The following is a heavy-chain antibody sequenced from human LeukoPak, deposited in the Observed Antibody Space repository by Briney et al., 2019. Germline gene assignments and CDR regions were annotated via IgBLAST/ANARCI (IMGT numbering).Heavy chain of an antibody. D-gene: IGHD3-9*01. CDR3: ARDSDDILTGYYMTPDY. J-gene: IGHJ4*02. Sequence: GASVKVSCKASGYTFTGYYMHWVRQAPGQGLEWMGWINPNSGGTNYAQKFQGRVTMTRDTSISTAYMELSRLRSDDTAVYYCARDSDDILTGYYMTPDYWGQGTWSPSPQ. CDR1: GYTFTGYY. V-gene: IGHV1-2*02. CDR2: INPNSGGT.